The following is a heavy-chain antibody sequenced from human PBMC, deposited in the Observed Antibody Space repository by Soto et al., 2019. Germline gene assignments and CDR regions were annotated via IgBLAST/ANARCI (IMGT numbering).Heavy chain of an antibody. CDR3: AKDLRIPRHS. V-gene: IGHV3-23*01. J-gene: IGHJ5*02. CDR1: GFTFGNYA. CDR2: IRGSGGST. Sequence: GGSLRLSCAASGFTFGNYAMTWVRQAPGKGLEWVSTIRGSGGSTYYADSVKGRFTISRDNSKNTLYLQMNSLRAEDTAVYYCAKDLRIPRHSWGQGTLVTVSS. D-gene: IGHD4-17*01.